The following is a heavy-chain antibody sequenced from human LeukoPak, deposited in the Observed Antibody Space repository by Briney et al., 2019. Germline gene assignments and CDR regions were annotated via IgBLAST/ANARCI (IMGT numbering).Heavy chain of an antibody. CDR2: IWYDGSNK. J-gene: IGHJ6*02. Sequence: PGRSLRLSCAASGFTFSSYGMHWVRQAPGKGLEWVAVIWYDGSNKYYADSVKGRFTISRDNSKNTLYLQMNSLRAENTAVYYCARGQGGFWSGYWMGYYYYGMDVWGQGTTVTVSS. D-gene: IGHD3-3*01. V-gene: IGHV3-33*01. CDR1: GFTFSSYG. CDR3: ARGQGGFWSGYWMGYYYYGMDV.